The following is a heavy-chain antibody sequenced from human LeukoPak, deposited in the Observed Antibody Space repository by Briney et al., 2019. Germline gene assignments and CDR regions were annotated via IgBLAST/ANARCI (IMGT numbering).Heavy chain of an antibody. D-gene: IGHD3-10*01. CDR1: GGSISSGGYY. V-gene: IGHV4-31*03. Sequence: SQTLSLTCTVSGGSISSGGYYWSWIRQHPGKGLEWIGYIYYSGSTYYNPSLKSRVTISVDTSKNQSSLKLSSVTAADTAVYYCARADFGGESWIFGYWGQGTLVTVSS. CDR3: ARADFGGESWIFGY. CDR2: IYYSGST. J-gene: IGHJ4*02.